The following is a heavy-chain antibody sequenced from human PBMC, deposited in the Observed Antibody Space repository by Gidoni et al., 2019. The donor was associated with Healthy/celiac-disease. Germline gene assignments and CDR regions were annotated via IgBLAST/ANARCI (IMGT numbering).Heavy chain of an antibody. CDR1: GFTFSSYW. CDR2: IKQDGSEK. J-gene: IGHJ5*02. CDR3: ARDLGCSSTSCYRGWFDP. D-gene: IGHD2-2*01. V-gene: IGHV3-7*03. Sequence: EVQLVESGGGLVQPGGSLSLSCAASGFTFSSYWMSWVRQAPGKGLEWVANIKQDGSEKYYVDSVKGRFTISRDNAKNSLYLQMNSLRAEDTAVYYCARDLGCSSTSCYRGWFDPWGQGTLVTVSS.